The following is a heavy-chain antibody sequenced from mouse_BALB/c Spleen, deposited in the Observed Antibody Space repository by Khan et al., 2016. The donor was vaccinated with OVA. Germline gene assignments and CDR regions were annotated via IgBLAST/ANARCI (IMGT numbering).Heavy chain of an antibody. CDR1: DYTFTDYN. J-gene: IGHJ3*01. CDR2: IYPNSGGS. CDR3: TRSGYGSFAF. Sequence: VQLQQSGPELVKPGASVKISCKASDYTFTDYNMDWVKQSHGKSLEWIGYIYPNSGGSGYNQKFKTQATLTVDISSSTAYMELRSLTSEDSAVYYCTRSGYGSFAFWGQGTLVTVSA. D-gene: IGHD1-2*01. V-gene: IGHV1S29*02.